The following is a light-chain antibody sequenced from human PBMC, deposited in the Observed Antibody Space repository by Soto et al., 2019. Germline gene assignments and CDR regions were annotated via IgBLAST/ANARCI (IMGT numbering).Light chain of an antibody. J-gene: IGKJ1*01. CDR3: QNYNSAPWT. Sequence: DIQMTQSPSSLSASVGDRVTITCRASQAITDYLAWYQQKPGQVPNLLIFAASTLQSGVQSRFSGSGSGTYFTLTITGLQPEDVATYYCQNYNSAPWTFGQGTKVDIK. CDR2: AAS. CDR1: QAITDY. V-gene: IGKV1-27*01.